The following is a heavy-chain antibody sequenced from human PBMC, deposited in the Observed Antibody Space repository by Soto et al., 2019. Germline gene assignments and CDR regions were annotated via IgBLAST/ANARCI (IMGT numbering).Heavy chain of an antibody. D-gene: IGHD6-13*01. J-gene: IGHJ4*02. Sequence: PGGSLRLSCAASGFTFSSYGMHWVRQAPGKGLEWVAVISYDGSNKYYADSVKGRFTISRDNSKNTLYLQMNSLRAEDTAVYYCAKPFRLGGIAAAGTDYWGQGTLVTVSS. CDR1: GFTFSSYG. CDR2: ISYDGSNK. CDR3: AKPFRLGGIAAAGTDY. V-gene: IGHV3-30*18.